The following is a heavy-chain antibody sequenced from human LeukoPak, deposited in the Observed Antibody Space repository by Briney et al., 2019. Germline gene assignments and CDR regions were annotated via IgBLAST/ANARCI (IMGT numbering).Heavy chain of an antibody. CDR3: ARSFYYDTLTGYYFFDY. CDR1: GFTFSSYS. J-gene: IGHJ4*02. D-gene: IGHD3-9*01. CDR2: ISSSSTTI. V-gene: IGHV3-48*04. Sequence: GGSLRLSCVASGFTFSSYSINWVRQAPGQGLEWVSYISSSSTTIYYADSVKGRFAISRDNAENSLYLQMNSLRAEDTAVYYCARSFYYDTLTGYYFFDYWGQGTLVTVSS.